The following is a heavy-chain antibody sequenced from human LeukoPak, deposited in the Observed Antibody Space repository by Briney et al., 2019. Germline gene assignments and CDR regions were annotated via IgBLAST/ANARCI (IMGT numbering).Heavy chain of an antibody. CDR3: TRSITVAGNRAWFDP. CDR1: GFTFSSYG. D-gene: IGHD6-19*01. V-gene: IGHV3-33*01. CDR2: IWYGGSNN. J-gene: IGHJ5*02. Sequence: PGGSLRLSCAASGFTFSSYGLHWVRQAPGKGLEWVALIWYGGSNNYYADSVKGRFTISRDNSKNTLYLQMNSLKPEDTAVYYCTRSITVAGNRAWFDPWGQGTLVTVSS.